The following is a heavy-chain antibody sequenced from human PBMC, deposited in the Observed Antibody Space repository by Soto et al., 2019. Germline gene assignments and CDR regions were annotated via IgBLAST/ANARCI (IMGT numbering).Heavy chain of an antibody. CDR2: IYYSGST. D-gene: IGHD3-10*01. V-gene: IGHV4-39*01. CDR1: GGSISSSSYY. CDR3: ARLQRRYYYGSGIIDY. J-gene: IGHJ4*02. Sequence: QLQLQESGPGLVKPSETLSLTCTVSGGSISSSSYYWGWIRQPPGKGLEWIGSIYYSGSTYYNPSLTSRVTISVDTSKNQFSLKLSSVTAADTAVYYCARLQRRYYYGSGIIDYWGQGTLVTVSS.